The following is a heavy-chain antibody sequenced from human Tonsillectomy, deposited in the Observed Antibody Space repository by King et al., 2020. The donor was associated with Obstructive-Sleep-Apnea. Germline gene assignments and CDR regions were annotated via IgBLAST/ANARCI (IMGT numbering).Heavy chain of an antibody. CDR2: IYYSGST. CDR3: ARGPTTNFDWLGDRSYYFDY. Sequence: VQLQESGPGLVKPSETLSLTCTVSGGSISSYYWSWIRQPPGKGLEWIGYIYYSGSTNYNPSLKSRVTISVDTSKNQVSLKLSSGTAADTAVYYCARGPTTNFDWLGDRSYYFDYWGQGTLVTVSS. CDR1: GGSISSYY. V-gene: IGHV4-59*01. D-gene: IGHD3-9*01. J-gene: IGHJ4*02.